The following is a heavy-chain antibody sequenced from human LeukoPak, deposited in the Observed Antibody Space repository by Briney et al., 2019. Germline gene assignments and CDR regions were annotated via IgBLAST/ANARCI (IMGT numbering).Heavy chain of an antibody. D-gene: IGHD1-26*01. CDR3: ARLERGSFYVHFDY. J-gene: IGHJ4*02. CDR2: IYYSGST. CDR1: GVSISSYY. Sequence: SETLSLTCTVSGVSISSYYWTWIRQPPGEGLEWIGYIYYSGSTNYNPSLKSRVTISVDTSKSQFSLRLSSVTAADTAVYYCARLERGSFYVHFDYWGQGSLVTVSS. V-gene: IGHV4-59*08.